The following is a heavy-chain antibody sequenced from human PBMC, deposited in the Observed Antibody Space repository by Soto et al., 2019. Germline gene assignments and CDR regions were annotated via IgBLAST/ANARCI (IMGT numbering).Heavy chain of an antibody. V-gene: IGHV4-61*01. CDR2: IYSSGST. Sequence: SEPLSLTCTVSGGSFISSSYFWSWLRQPPGKGLEWIGYIYSSGSTNYNPSLKSRVTISLDTSKNQFSLKLNSVTPADTAVYYCARDDNYFDPWGQGTLVTVS. J-gene: IGHJ5*02. CDR3: ARDDNYFDP. CDR1: GGSFISSSYF.